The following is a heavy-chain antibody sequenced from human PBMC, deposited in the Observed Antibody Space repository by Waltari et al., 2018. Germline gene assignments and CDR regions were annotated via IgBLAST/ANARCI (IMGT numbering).Heavy chain of an antibody. CDR2: IKQDGSEE. Sequence: SGGGLVQPGGSLRLSCAASGISFSSFWMTWVRQAPGKGLEWVANIKQDGSEEYYVDSVKGRFTISKDNAKNSLYLQMNSLRAEDTAVYFCARERRGQSGWYYFDFWGQGSLVTVSS. CDR3: ARERRGQSGWYYFDF. J-gene: IGHJ4*02. CDR1: GISFSSFW. D-gene: IGHD6-19*01. V-gene: IGHV3-7*01.